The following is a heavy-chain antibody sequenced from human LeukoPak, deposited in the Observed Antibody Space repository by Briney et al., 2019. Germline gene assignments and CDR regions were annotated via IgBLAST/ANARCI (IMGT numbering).Heavy chain of an antibody. CDR2: IWHDGSNK. Sequence: GGSLRLSCAASGFTFSTYVIHWVRQTPGKGLEWVALIWHDGSNKYYGDSVKGRFTISRDNSKNTLYLQMDSLRDEDTAVYYCAKDGYGDHTVDYWGQGTLVTVSS. J-gene: IGHJ4*02. V-gene: IGHV3-33*06. CDR3: AKDGYGDHTVDY. CDR1: GFTFSTYV. D-gene: IGHD4-17*01.